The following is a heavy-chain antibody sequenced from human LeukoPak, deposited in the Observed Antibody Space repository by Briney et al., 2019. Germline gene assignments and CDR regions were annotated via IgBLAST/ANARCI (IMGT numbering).Heavy chain of an antibody. V-gene: IGHV4-59*01. CDR1: GASIRSYF. CDR2: ISNIGTT. CDR3: TGDRSALDT. Sequence: SETLSLTCTVSGASIRSYFWTWIRQSPGKGLEWIGYISNIGTTSYNPSLQSRVTISRDTSKNHFSLKLSSVTAADTAVYYCTGDRSALDTWGQGTMVTVSS. J-gene: IGHJ3*02.